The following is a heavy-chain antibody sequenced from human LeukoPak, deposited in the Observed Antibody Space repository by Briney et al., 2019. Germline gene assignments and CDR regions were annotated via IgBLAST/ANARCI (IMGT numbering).Heavy chain of an antibody. V-gene: IGHV3-23*01. CDR1: GFRFSSYA. D-gene: IGHD6-13*01. CDR2: ISGSGVST. Sequence: QAGGSLRLACAASGFRFSSYAMSWVRQAPGKGLEWVSAISGSGVSTYYADSVKGRFTVSRDNSKNTLYLQMNSLRAEDTAVYYCARIGSSRNIDYWGQGTLVTVSS. J-gene: IGHJ4*02. CDR3: ARIGSSRNIDY.